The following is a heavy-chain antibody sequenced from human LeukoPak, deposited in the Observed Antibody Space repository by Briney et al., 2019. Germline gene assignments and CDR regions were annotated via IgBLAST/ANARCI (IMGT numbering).Heavy chain of an antibody. J-gene: IGHJ6*03. CDR3: ARDDPYSSNYYMDV. V-gene: IGHV3-23*01. Sequence: GGSLRLSCAASGFTFSSYAMSWVRQAPGKGLEWVSAISGSGGSTYYAHSVKGRFTISRDNSKNTLYLQMNSLRDEDTAVYYCARDDPYSSNYYMDVWAKGTTVTVSS. CDR1: GFTFSSYA. D-gene: IGHD6-19*01. CDR2: ISGSGGST.